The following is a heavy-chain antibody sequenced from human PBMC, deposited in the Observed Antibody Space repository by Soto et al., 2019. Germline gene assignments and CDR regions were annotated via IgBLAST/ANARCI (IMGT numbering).Heavy chain of an antibody. CDR2: ISGSGGST. D-gene: IGHD4-4*01. CDR1: GFTFSSYS. J-gene: IGHJ6*02. CDR3: AKVGDSNYGYLYYYYGMDV. V-gene: IGHV3-23*01. Sequence: GGSLRLSCAASGFTFSSYSMNWVRQAPGKWLEWVSAISGSGGSTYYADSVKGRFTISRDNSKNTLYLQMNSLRAEDTAVYYCAKVGDSNYGYLYYYYGMDVLGQGTTVTVSS.